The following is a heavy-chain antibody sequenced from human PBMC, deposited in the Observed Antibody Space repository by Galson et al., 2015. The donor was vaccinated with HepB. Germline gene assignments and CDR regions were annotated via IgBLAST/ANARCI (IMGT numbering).Heavy chain of an antibody. D-gene: IGHD3-22*01. Sequence: SVKVSCKASGYTFTSYGISWVRQAPGQGLEWMGWISAYNGNTNYAQKLQGRVTMTTDTSTSTACMELRSLRSDDTAVYYCARDDSSGSFWFDPWGQGTLVTVSS. CDR3: ARDDSSGSFWFDP. CDR1: GYTFTSYG. V-gene: IGHV1-18*01. CDR2: ISAYNGNT. J-gene: IGHJ5*02.